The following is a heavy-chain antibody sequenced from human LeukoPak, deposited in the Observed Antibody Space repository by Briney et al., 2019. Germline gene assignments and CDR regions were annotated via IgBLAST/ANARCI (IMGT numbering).Heavy chain of an antibody. CDR3: VTDLSGYSYGDRSDY. D-gene: IGHD5-18*01. CDR2: IIPIFGTA. Sequence: SVKVSCKASGGTFSSYAISWVRQAPGQGLEWMGGIIPIFGTANYAQKFQGRVTITADKSTSTAYMELSSLRAEDTAVYFCVTDLSGYSYGDRSDYWGQGTLVTVSS. CDR1: GGTFSSYA. J-gene: IGHJ4*02. V-gene: IGHV1-69*06.